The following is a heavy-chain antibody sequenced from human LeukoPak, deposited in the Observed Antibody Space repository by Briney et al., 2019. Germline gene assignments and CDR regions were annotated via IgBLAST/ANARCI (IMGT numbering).Heavy chain of an antibody. J-gene: IGHJ4*02. Sequence: PGGSLRLSCAASGFTFSSYAMSWVRQAPGKGLEWVGRIKSKTDGGTTDYAAPVKGRFTISRDDSKNTLYLQMNSLKTEDTAVYYCTTEWYYYDSSGLNGVYWGQGTLVTVSS. D-gene: IGHD3-22*01. CDR2: IKSKTDGGTT. CDR1: GFTFSSYA. V-gene: IGHV3-15*01. CDR3: TTEWYYYDSSGLNGVY.